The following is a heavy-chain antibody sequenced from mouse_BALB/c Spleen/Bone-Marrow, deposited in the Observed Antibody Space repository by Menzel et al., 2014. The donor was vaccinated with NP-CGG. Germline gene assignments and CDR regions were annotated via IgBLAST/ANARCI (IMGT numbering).Heavy chain of an antibody. CDR3: ARGGHDFSLDY. V-gene: IGHV1-69*01. CDR2: IDTSDSYT. J-gene: IGHJ4*01. D-gene: IGHD2-4*01. Sequence: VQLQQSGAELGMPGASVKMSCKASGYTFTDNWIYWVKQRPGQGLEWIGAIDTSDSYTNYNQKFMGKASLTVDASSSTAYMQVSSLTSDDSAVYYCARGGHDFSLDYRGQGTSVTVSS. CDR1: GYTFTDNW.